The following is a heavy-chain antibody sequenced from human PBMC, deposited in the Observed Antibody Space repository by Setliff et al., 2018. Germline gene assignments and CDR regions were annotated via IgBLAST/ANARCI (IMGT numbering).Heavy chain of an antibody. Sequence: SVKVSCKASGGTFSSYAISWVRQAPGQGLEWMGGIIPIFGTANYAQKFQGRVTITADESTSTAYMELSSLRSEDTAVYYCARDSRGLVPAAIEGSYYYYGMDVWVPETLLVTVSS. V-gene: IGHV1-69*13. J-gene: IGHJ6*02. CDR3: ARDSRGLVPAAIEGSYYYYGMDV. CDR1: GGTFSSYA. D-gene: IGHD2-2*02. CDR2: IIPIFGTA.